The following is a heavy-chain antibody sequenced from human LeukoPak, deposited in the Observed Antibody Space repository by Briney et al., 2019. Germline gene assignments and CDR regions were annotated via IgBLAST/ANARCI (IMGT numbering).Heavy chain of an antibody. D-gene: IGHD6-13*01. Sequence: PSETLSLTCTVSGGSISSSSYYWGWIRQPPGKGLEWIGSIYYSGSTNYNPSLKSRVTISVDTSKNQFSLKLSSVTAADTAVYYCASLPGYSSSWTDWYFDLWGRGTLVTVSS. CDR2: IYYSGST. V-gene: IGHV4-39*01. J-gene: IGHJ2*01. CDR3: ASLPGYSSSWTDWYFDL. CDR1: GGSISSSSYY.